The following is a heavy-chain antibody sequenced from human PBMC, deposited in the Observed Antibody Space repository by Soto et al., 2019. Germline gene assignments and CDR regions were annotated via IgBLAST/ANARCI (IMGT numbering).Heavy chain of an antibody. Sequence: ASVKVSCKASGYTFTSYGISWVRQAPGQGLEWMGWISAYNGNTNYAQKLQGRVTMTTDTSTSTAYMELRSLRSDDTAVYYCAREKSNYDILTGYNWFDPWGQGTLVTVSS. J-gene: IGHJ5*02. CDR1: GYTFTSYG. V-gene: IGHV1-18*01. D-gene: IGHD3-9*01. CDR2: ISAYNGNT. CDR3: AREKSNYDILTGYNWFDP.